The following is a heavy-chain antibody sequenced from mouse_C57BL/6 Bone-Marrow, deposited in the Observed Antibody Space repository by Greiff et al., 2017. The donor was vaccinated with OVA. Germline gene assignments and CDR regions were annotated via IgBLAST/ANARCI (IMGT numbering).Heavy chain of an antibody. J-gene: IGHJ3*01. CDR3: TGQDYYGSSPWFAY. CDR2: IRLKSDNYAT. CDR1: GFTFSNYW. Sequence: EVKLVESGGGLVQPGGSMKLSCVASGFTFSNYWMNWVRQSPETGLEWVAQIRLKSDNYATHYAESVKGRFTISRDDSKSSVYLQMNNLRAEDTGIDYCTGQDYYGSSPWFAYWGQGTLVTVSA. D-gene: IGHD1-1*01. V-gene: IGHV6-3*01.